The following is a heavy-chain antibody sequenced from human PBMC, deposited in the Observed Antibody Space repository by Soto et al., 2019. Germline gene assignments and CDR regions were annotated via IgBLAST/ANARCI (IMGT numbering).Heavy chain of an antibody. CDR1: GGSISSYF. D-gene: IGHD3-22*01. CDR3: ARGRYDSSGYSHPFDX. Sequence: PSETLSLTCTVSGGSISSYFWSWIRQPPGKGLEWIFYIYYSGSTNYSPSLESRVTISLDTSKKQFSLRLSSVTAADTAMYYCARGRYDSSGYSHPFDXWGQGTLVTVSX. CDR2: IYYSGST. V-gene: IGHV4-59*01. J-gene: IGHJ4*02.